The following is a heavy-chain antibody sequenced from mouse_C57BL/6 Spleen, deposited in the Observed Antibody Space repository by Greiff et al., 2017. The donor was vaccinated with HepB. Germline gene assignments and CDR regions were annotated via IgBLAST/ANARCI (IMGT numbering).Heavy chain of an antibody. CDR1: GYTFTSYW. Sequence: QVQLQQPGAELVKPGASVKLSCKASGYTFTSYWMQWVKQRPGQGLEWIGEIDPSDSYTNYNQKFKGKATLTVDTSSSTAYMQLSSLTSEDSAVDYCASRGILDYWGQGTTLTVSS. J-gene: IGHJ2*01. CDR3: ASRGILDY. D-gene: IGHD2-14*01. CDR2: IDPSDSYT. V-gene: IGHV1-50*01.